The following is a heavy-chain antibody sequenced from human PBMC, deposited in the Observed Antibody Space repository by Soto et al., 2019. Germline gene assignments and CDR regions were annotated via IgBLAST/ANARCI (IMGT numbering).Heavy chain of an antibody. Sequence: GGSLSLSCAASGFTFSIYAMQWVRHAPGKGLEWVAVISYDGSNKYYADSVKGRFTISRDNSKNTLYLQMNSLRAEDTAVYYCARDLVVYDFLEWSHYYYYGMDVWGQGTTVT. D-gene: IGHD3-3*01. J-gene: IGHJ6*02. CDR1: GFTFSIYA. V-gene: IGHV3-30-3*01. CDR2: ISYDGSNK. CDR3: ARDLVVYDFLEWSHYYYYGMDV.